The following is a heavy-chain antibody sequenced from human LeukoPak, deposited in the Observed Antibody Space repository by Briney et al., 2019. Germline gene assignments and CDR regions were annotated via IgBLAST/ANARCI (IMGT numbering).Heavy chain of an antibody. V-gene: IGHV3-48*03. J-gene: IGHJ4*02. CDR3: ARYCSGGSCYSAFDY. CDR1: GFTFSNYE. D-gene: IGHD2-15*01. Sequence: PGGSLRLSCAASGFTFSNYEMNWVRQAPGKGLEWLSYISDSGSTIYYADSVKGRFTISRDNAKNSLFLQMNSLRAEDTAVYYCARYCSGGSCYSAFDYWGQGTLVTVSS. CDR2: ISDSGSTI.